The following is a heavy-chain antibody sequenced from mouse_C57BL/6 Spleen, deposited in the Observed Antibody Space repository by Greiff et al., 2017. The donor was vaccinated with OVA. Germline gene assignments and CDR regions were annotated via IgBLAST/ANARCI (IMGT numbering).Heavy chain of an antibody. Sequence: QVQLQQSGPELVKPGASVKISCKASGYAFSSSWMNWVKQRPGKGLEWIGRIYPGDGDTNYNGKFKGKATLTADKSSSTAYMQLSSLTSEDSAVSFCARGDYDMWFAYWGQGTLVTVSA. CDR2: IYPGDGDT. D-gene: IGHD2-4*01. CDR1: GYAFSSSW. J-gene: IGHJ3*01. CDR3: ARGDYDMWFAY. V-gene: IGHV1-82*01.